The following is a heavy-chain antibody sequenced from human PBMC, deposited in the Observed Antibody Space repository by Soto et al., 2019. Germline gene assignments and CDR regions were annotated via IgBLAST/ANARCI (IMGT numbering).Heavy chain of an antibody. CDR2: IRSKAYGGTT. Sequence: GGSLRLSCTASGFTFGDYAMSWFRQAPGKGLEWVGFIRSKAYGGTTEYAASVKGRFTISRDDSKSIAYLQMNSPKTEDTAVYYCTRDDFWSGYYKAAFDIWGQGTMVTVSS. J-gene: IGHJ3*02. D-gene: IGHD3-3*01. CDR1: GFTFGDYA. V-gene: IGHV3-49*03. CDR3: TRDDFWSGYYKAAFDI.